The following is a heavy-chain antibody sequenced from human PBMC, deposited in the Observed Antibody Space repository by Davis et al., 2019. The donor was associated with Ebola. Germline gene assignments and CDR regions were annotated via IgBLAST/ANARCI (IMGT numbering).Heavy chain of an antibody. Sequence: KVSCKGSGYNFPNFWIGWVRHMPGKGLEWMGIIHPCDSDTRYSPSFQGQVMISADKSINTAYLQWSSLRASDTAMYYCARQKSWGSSWYLAYWGQGTLVTVSS. CDR3: ARQKSWGSSWYLAY. D-gene: IGHD6-13*01. V-gene: IGHV5-51*01. J-gene: IGHJ4*02. CDR1: GYNFPNFW. CDR2: IHPCDSDT.